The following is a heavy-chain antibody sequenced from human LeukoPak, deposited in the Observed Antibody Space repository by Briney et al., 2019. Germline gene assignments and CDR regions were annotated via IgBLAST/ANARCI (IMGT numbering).Heavy chain of an antibody. CDR3: ARRVEGFDY. V-gene: IGHV4-39*01. CDR1: GGSISSNTYY. D-gene: IGHD1-1*01. J-gene: IGHJ4*02. Sequence: SETLSLTCIVSGGSISSNTYYWGWIRQPPGMELEWIGSIYYSGSTYYNPSLKSRVTISLDTSKNQFSLKVSSVTAADTAMCYCARRVEGFDYWGQGTLVTVSS. CDR2: IYYSGST.